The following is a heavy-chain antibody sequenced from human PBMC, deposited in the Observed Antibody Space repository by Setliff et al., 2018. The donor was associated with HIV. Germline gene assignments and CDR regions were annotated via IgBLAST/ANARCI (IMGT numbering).Heavy chain of an antibody. D-gene: IGHD2-15*01. J-gene: IGHJ4*02. CDR1: GGSIRSSSYY. V-gene: IGHV4-39*01. CDR2: IYYSGST. Sequence: PSETLSLTCTVSGGSIRSSSYYWGWIRQPPGKGLEWIGSIYYSGSTYYNPSLKSRVTISVDTSKNQFSLKLSSVTAADTAVYHCARRVVLSYGYYFDYWGRGTLVTVSS. CDR3: ARRVVLSYGYYFDY.